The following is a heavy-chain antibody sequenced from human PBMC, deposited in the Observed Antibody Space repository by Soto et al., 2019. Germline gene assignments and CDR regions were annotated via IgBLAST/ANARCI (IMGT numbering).Heavy chain of an antibody. D-gene: IGHD6-19*01. CDR1: GLTISSYW. CDR2: INGDGSST. V-gene: IGHV3-74*01. J-gene: IGHJ4*02. Sequence: EVQLVESGGGLVQPGESLRLSCVVSGLTISSYWMHWVRQAPGKGLVWVSRINGDGSSTNYADSVKGRFTTSRDSAKNTRELGVNTLRGEDTAGDDCAVSVAGPTAIAYWGQGTLVTVSS. CDR3: AVSVAGPTAIAY.